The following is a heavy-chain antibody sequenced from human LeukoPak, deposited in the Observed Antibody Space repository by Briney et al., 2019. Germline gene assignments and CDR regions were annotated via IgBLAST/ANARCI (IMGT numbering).Heavy chain of an antibody. Sequence: ASVKVSCKASGYTFTSYAMHWVRQAPGQRLEWMGWINAGNGNTKYSQRFQGRVTITRDTSASTAYMELSSLRSEDTAVYYCAAHYDILTGSDYWGQGTLVTVSS. J-gene: IGHJ4*02. D-gene: IGHD3-9*01. CDR2: INAGNGNT. CDR1: GYTFTSYA. V-gene: IGHV1-3*01. CDR3: AAHYDILTGSDY.